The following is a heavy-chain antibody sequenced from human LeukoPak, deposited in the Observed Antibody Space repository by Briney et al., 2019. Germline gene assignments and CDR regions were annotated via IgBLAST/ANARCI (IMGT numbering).Heavy chain of an antibody. Sequence: PSETLSLTCAVSGYSISSGYCWGWIRQPPGKGLEWIGNICNSGSTFYNPSLRSRVTLSLDTSTNPFSLTLPSVTASDTSLYYCATVGHDIHPHHTVFYWFAPCGQRTLVTLSS. CDR3: ATVGHDIHPHHTVFYWFAP. CDR2: ICNSGST. V-gene: IGHV4-38-2*01. CDR1: GYSISSGYC. D-gene: IGHD2-8*01. J-gene: IGHJ5*02.